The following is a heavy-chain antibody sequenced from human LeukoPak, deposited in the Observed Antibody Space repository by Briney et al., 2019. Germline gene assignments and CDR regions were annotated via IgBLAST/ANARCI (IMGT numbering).Heavy chain of an antibody. CDR2: MYHSGST. Sequence: PSETLSLTCTVSSGSMSGYYWMWIRQPPGTGLEWIGYMYHSGSTKYNTSLRSRATISIDTSKNQVSLKLRSVTAADTAVYCCGRGVAGSGRTPNFWGQGTLVTVSS. CDR1: SGSMSGYY. V-gene: IGHV4-59*01. J-gene: IGHJ4*02. CDR3: GRGVAGSGRTPNF. D-gene: IGHD1-26*01.